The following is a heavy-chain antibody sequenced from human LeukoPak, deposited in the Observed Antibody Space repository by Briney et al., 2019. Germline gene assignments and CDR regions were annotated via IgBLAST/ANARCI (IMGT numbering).Heavy chain of an antibody. CDR1: GYTFTNYG. Sequence: GASVKVSCKASGYTFTNYGISWVRQAPGQGLEWMGQINHYNGNTNYAQRLQGRVTMTTDTSTSTSYMELRSLTSDDTAVYYCARVTGSSISSRSLLYWGQGTLVTVSS. J-gene: IGHJ4*02. CDR2: INHYNGNT. V-gene: IGHV1-18*01. D-gene: IGHD6-13*01. CDR3: ARVTGSSISSRSLLY.